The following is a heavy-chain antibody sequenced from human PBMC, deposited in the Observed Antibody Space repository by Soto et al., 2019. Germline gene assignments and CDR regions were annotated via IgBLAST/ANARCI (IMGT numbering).Heavy chain of an antibody. CDR1: GGSIISSSYY. D-gene: IGHD6-19*01. Sequence: SETLSLTCTVSGGSIISSSYYWGWIRQPPGKGLEWIGSIYYSGSTYYNPSLKSRVTISVDTSKNQFSLKLSSVTAADTAVYYCARENLKRSSSGWYGDYYYGMDVWGQGTTVTVSS. CDR3: ARENLKRSSSGWYGDYYYGMDV. J-gene: IGHJ6*02. CDR2: IYYSGST. V-gene: IGHV4-39*02.